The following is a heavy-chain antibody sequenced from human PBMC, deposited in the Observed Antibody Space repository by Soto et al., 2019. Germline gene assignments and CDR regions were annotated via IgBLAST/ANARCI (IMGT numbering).Heavy chain of an antibody. CDR2: IIPFFGTA. J-gene: IGHJ6*02. CDR1: GGTFSSYA. Sequence: QVQLVQSGAEVKKPGSSVKVSCRASGGTFSSYAITWVRQAPGQGLEWMGRIIPFFGTAKYAQKFQGRVTITADKSTGPAYMELSSLRSDDTAVYYCARVPMVRGGDYGMDVWGQGTTVTVSS. D-gene: IGHD3-10*01. CDR3: ARVPMVRGGDYGMDV. V-gene: IGHV1-69*06.